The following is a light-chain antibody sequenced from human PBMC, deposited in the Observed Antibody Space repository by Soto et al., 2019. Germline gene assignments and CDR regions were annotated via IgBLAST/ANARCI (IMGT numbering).Light chain of an antibody. CDR1: SNDVGGYNY. V-gene: IGLV2-14*01. J-gene: IGLJ1*01. CDR3: SSYPSTTTRGV. CDR2: EVS. Sequence: HSALTQPASVSGSPGQSITISCTGASNDVGGYNYVSWYQQHPGKAPKLMIYEVSNRPSGVSHRFSGSKSANTASLTISGIQAEDEADYYCSSYPSTTTRGVFGTGTKLTVL.